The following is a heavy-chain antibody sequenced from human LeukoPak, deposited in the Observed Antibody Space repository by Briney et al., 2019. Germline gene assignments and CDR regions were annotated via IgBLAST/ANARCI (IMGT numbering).Heavy chain of an antibody. CDR1: GYIFTSYR. CDR2: IYPGDSDT. V-gene: IGHV5-51*01. CDR3: ARHGNYFDF. J-gene: IGHJ4*02. D-gene: IGHD2-15*01. Sequence: GESLKISCKGSGYIFTSYRIGWVRQMPGKGLEWMGIIYPGDSDTRYSPSFQGQVTISADRSIGTAYLQWSSLKVSDTAMYYCARHGNYFDFWGQGTLVTVSS.